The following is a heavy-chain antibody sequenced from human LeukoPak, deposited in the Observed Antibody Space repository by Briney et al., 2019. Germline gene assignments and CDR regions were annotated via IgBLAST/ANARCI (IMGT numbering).Heavy chain of an antibody. V-gene: IGHV1-69*05. CDR3: ARALGVVVLGYYFDF. Sequence: ASVKVSCKASGGSFNSYGINWVRQAPGQGLEWMGGIIPVFGTTSYAQKFQGRVTITTDESTSTAYMELSSLRSEDTAVYYCARALGVVVLGYYFDFWGQGTLVTVSS. CDR2: IIPVFGTT. J-gene: IGHJ4*02. D-gene: IGHD3-22*01. CDR1: GGSFNSYG.